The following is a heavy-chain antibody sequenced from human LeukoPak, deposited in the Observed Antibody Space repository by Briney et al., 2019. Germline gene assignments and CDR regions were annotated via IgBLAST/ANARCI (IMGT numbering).Heavy chain of an antibody. D-gene: IGHD3-10*01. CDR1: GYALTSYD. CDR3: ARGRGVRGVIITGY. V-gene: IGHV1-8*01. Sequence: ASVKVSCKASGYALTSYDINWVRQATGQGLEWMGWINPHSGNTGYAPKFQGRVTMPRNTSISTAYMELSSLRSEDTAAYYCARGRGVRGVIITGYWGQGTLVTVSS. CDR2: INPHSGNT. J-gene: IGHJ4*02.